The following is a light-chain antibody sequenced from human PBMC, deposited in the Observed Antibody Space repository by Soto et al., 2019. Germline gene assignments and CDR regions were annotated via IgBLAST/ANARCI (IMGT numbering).Light chain of an antibody. CDR3: QRLNNWPPAT. V-gene: IGKV3-11*01. J-gene: IGKJ4*01. CDR2: DAS. Sequence: EIVLTQSPATLSLSPGERATLSCRASQSVGRHLAWYQQKPGQAPRLLIYDASNRATGVPARFSGSGSGTDFTRSISSLEREDFPVYYCQRLNNWPPATFGGGTKVEIK. CDR1: QSVGRH.